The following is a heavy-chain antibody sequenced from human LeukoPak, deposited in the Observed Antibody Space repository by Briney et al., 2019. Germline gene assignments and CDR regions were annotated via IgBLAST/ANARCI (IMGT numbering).Heavy chain of an antibody. J-gene: IGHJ4*02. CDR1: GGSISSYY. Sequence: SETLSLTCTVSGGSISSYYWSWIRRPPGKGLEWIGYIYYSGSTNFNPSLKSRVTISVDTSKNQFSLKLSAVTAADTAVYYCARGYCSGGSCYYIDYWGQGTLVTVSS. CDR2: IYYSGST. CDR3: ARGYCSGGSCYYIDY. D-gene: IGHD2-15*01. V-gene: IGHV4-59*01.